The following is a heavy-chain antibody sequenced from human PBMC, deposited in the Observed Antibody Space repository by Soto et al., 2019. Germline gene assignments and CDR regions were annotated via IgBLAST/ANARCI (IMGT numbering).Heavy chain of an antibody. CDR2: IYYSGST. J-gene: IGHJ6*02. V-gene: IGHV4-59*01. Sequence: SETLSLTCTVSGGSISSYYWSWIRQPPGKGLEWIGYIYYSGSTNYNPSLKSRVTISVDTSKNQFSLKLSSVTAADTAVYYCARSYYYDSSGYYPNTDYYYYGMDVWGQGTTVTVS. CDR1: GGSISSYY. CDR3: ARSYYYDSSGYYPNTDYYYYGMDV. D-gene: IGHD3-22*01.